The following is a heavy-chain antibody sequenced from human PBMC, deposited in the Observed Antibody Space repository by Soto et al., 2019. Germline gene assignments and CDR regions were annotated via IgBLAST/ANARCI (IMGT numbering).Heavy chain of an antibody. J-gene: IGHJ4*02. Sequence: PGGSLRLSCAASGFTFSSYSMNWVRQAPGKGLEWVSSISGSGGSTYYADSVKGRFTISRDNSKNTLYLQMNSLRAEDTAVYYCAKGGQLRPFDYWGQGTLVTVSS. CDR2: ISGSGGST. D-gene: IGHD4-17*01. CDR1: GFTFSSYS. CDR3: AKGGQLRPFDY. V-gene: IGHV3-23*01.